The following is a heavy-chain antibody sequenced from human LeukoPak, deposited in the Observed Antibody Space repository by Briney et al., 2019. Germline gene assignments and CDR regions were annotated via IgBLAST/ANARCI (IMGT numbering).Heavy chain of an antibody. CDR3: ARELAYKLGTKYYYYYYGMDV. CDR1: GFTFSSYS. J-gene: IGHJ6*02. V-gene: IGHV3-48*04. CDR2: ISSSSSTI. Sequence: PGGSLRLSCAASGFTFSSYSMNWVRQAPGKGLEWVSYISSSSSTIYYADSVKGRFTISRDNAKNSLYLQMNSLRAEDTAVYYCARELAYKLGTKYYYYYYGMDVWGQGTTVTVSS. D-gene: IGHD7-27*01.